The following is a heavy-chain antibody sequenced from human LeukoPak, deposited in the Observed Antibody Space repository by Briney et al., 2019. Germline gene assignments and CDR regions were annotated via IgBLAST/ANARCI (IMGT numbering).Heavy chain of an antibody. Sequence: SVKVSCKAPGGTFSSYAISWVRQAPGQGLEWMGGIIPIFGTVNYVQKFQGRVTITADESTSTAYMELSSLRSEDTAVYYCARELRYFDTTYYYYHGMDVWGQGTTVTVSS. CDR2: IIPIFGTV. V-gene: IGHV1-69*13. CDR3: ARELRYFDTTYYYYHGMDV. CDR1: GGTFSSYA. D-gene: IGHD3-9*01. J-gene: IGHJ6*02.